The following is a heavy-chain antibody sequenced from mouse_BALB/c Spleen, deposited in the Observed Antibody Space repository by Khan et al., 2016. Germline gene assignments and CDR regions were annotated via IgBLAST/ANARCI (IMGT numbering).Heavy chain of an antibody. Sequence: EVQLQESGPGLVKPSQSLSLTCTITGYSITSDYVWNWIRQFPGNKLEWMGYITYSGYTSYNPSLKSRISITRDTSKNQFFLQLNSVTTEDTATYYCATSGNYLDYWGQGTTLTVSS. CDR1: GYSITSDYV. CDR3: ATSGNYLDY. V-gene: IGHV3-2*02. J-gene: IGHJ2*01. CDR2: ITYSGYT. D-gene: IGHD1-1*01.